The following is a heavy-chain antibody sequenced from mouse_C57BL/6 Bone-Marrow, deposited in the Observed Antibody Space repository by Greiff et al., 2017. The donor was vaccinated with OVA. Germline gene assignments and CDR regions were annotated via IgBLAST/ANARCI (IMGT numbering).Heavy chain of an antibody. CDR3: ARGYYGSSYDV. CDR2: INPNNGGT. J-gene: IGHJ1*03. CDR1: GYTFTDYY. V-gene: IGHV1-26*01. Sequence: VQLQQSGPELVKPGASVKISCKASGYTFTDYYMNWVKQSHGKSLEWIGDINPNNGGTSYNQKIKGKATLTVDKSSRTAYMELRSLTSEDTAVYYCARGYYGSSYDVWGTGTTVTVSS. D-gene: IGHD1-1*01.